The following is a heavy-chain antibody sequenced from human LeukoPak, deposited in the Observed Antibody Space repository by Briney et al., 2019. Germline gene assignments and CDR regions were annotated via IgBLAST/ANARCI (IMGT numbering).Heavy chain of an antibody. J-gene: IGHJ5*02. Sequence: SVKLSCKASGGTFSSYAISWVRQAPGQGLEWVGRIIPILGIANYAQKFQGRVTITADKSTSTANMELSGLRSEDTAVYYCARDPEQTGTGGSWFDPWGQGTLVTVSS. V-gene: IGHV1-69*04. D-gene: IGHD1-7*01. CDR2: IIPILGIA. CDR1: GGTFSSYA. CDR3: ARDPEQTGTGGSWFDP.